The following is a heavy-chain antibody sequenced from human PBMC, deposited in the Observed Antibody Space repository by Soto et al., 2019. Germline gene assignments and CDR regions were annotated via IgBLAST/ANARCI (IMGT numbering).Heavy chain of an antibody. D-gene: IGHD3-10*01. J-gene: IGHJ4*02. V-gene: IGHV3-23*01. CDR1: GFAFSSYA. Sequence: LRLSCAASGFAFSSYAMSWVRQAPGKGLEWVSVITSAGGDALYADSVKGRFSISRDNSKNTLYLQMNSLRAEDAAIYYCEKASGEAYPGSRVFDYGSQETRFTVSS. CDR3: EKASGEAYPGSRVFDY. CDR2: ITSAGGDA.